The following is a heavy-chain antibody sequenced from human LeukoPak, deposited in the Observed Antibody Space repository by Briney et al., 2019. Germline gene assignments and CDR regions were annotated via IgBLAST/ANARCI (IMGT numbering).Heavy chain of an antibody. V-gene: IGHV3-30*02. CDR1: GSTFNTWG. Sequence: PGGSLRLSCVASGSTFNTWGMHWVRQAPGKGLEWVAFLWYDRINQYYADSVKGRFTISRDNSKNTLYLQMNSLRVEDTAVYYCAEEEGRSGYFDNWGQGALVTVSS. CDR3: AEEEGRSGYFDN. D-gene: IGHD3-22*01. J-gene: IGHJ4*02. CDR2: LWYDRINQ.